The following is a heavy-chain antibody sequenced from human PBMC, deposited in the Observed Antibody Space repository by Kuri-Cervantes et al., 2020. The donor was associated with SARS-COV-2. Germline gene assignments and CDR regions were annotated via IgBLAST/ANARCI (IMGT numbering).Heavy chain of an antibody. CDR2: IIPIVGVP. V-gene: IGHV1-69*04. CDR1: GGSFSRYA. Sequence: SVKVSCKTSGGSFSRYAISWVRQAPGQGLEWMGRIIPIVGVPNYAQNFQGRVTITADTSTSTAYVELSSLRSEDTAVYHCARETSRTSGTGYYFDYWGQGTLVTVSS. J-gene: IGHJ4*02. D-gene: IGHD6-19*01. CDR3: ARETSRTSGTGYYFDY.